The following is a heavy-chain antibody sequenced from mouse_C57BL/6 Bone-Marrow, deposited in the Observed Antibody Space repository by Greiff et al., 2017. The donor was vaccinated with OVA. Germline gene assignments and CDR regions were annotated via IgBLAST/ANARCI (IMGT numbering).Heavy chain of an antibody. CDR3: ARRYYGSSWYFDV. Sequence: VQLQQSGAELVKPGASVKMSCKASGYTFTSYWITWVKPRPGQGLEWIGDIYPGSGSTNYNEKFKSKATLTVDTSSSTAYMQLSSLTSEDSAVYYCARRYYGSSWYFDVWGTGTTVTVSS. V-gene: IGHV1-55*01. J-gene: IGHJ1*03. CDR1: GYTFTSYW. CDR2: IYPGSGST. D-gene: IGHD1-1*01.